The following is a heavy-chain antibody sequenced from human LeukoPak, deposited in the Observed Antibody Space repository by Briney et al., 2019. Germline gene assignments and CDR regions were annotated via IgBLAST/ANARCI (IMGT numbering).Heavy chain of an antibody. J-gene: IGHJ4*02. V-gene: IGHV4-34*01. CDR2: INHSGST. CDR1: GGSFSGYY. Sequence: PSETLSLTCAVYGGSFSGYYWSWIRQPPGKGLEWIGEINHSGSTNYNPSLKSRVTISVDTSKSQFSLKLSSVTAADTAVYYCARGPIVVVPAAMSRLDYWGQGTLVTVSS. CDR3: ARGPIVVVPAAMSRLDY. D-gene: IGHD2-2*01.